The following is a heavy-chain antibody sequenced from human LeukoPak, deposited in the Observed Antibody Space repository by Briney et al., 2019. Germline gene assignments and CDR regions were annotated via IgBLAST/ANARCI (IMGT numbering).Heavy chain of an antibody. V-gene: IGHV4-39*07. Sequence: SETLSLTCTVSGCSISSSSYYWGWIRQPPGKGLEWIGSIYYSGSTYYNPSLKSRVTISVDTSKNQFSLKLSSVTAADTAVYYCASPLTYYYGSGTTNYGMDVWGQGTTVTVSS. J-gene: IGHJ6*02. D-gene: IGHD3-10*01. CDR3: ASPLTYYYGSGTTNYGMDV. CDR2: IYYSGST. CDR1: GCSISSSSYY.